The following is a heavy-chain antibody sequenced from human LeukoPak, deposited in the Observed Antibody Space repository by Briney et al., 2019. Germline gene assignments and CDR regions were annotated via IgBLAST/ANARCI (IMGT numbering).Heavy chain of an antibody. CDR2: IKQDGSEK. CDR3: ARGPAAGNLLGF. Sequence: GGSLRLSCAASGFSFSNYWMSWVRQAPGKGLEWVANIKQDGSEKYYVDSVKGRFTISRENAKNSVSLQMSSLRAEDTAVYYCARGPAAGNLLGFWGQGTLVTVSS. D-gene: IGHD6-19*01. J-gene: IGHJ4*02. V-gene: IGHV3-7*01. CDR1: GFSFSNYW.